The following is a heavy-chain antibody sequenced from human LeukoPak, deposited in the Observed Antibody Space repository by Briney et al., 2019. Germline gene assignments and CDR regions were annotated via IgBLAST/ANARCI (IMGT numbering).Heavy chain of an antibody. CDR3: ARHKWWPNTYYYDSSGQNWFDP. CDR2: IYYSGST. J-gene: IGHJ5*02. CDR1: GGSISGSSYY. D-gene: IGHD3-22*01. V-gene: IGHV4-39*01. Sequence: SETLSLTCTVSGGSISGSSYYWGWIRQPPGKGLEWIGSIYYSGSTYYNPSLKSRVTISVDTSKNQFSLKLSSVTAADTAVYYCARHKWWPNTYYYDSSGQNWFDPWGQGTLVTVSS.